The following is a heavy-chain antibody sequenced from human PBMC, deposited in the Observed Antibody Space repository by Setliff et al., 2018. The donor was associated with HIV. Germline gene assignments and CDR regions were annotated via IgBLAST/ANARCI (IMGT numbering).Heavy chain of an antibody. V-gene: IGHV1-18*01. Sequence: ASVKVSCKASGYTFTSYGISWVRQAPGQGLEWMGWISAYNGNTSYAQKLQGRVTMTTDTSTSTAYMELRSLRSDDTAVYYCARGPGSRITIFGVVIIPYYYYGVDVWGQGTTVTAP. CDR1: GYTFTSYG. CDR2: ISAYNGNT. D-gene: IGHD3-3*01. J-gene: IGHJ6*02. CDR3: ARGPGSRITIFGVVIIPYYYYGVDV.